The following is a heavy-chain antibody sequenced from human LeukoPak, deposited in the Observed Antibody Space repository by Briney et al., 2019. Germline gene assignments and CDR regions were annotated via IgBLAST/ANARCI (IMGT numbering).Heavy chain of an antibody. CDR3: ARSPPCSSTSCYHPWDYYYMDV. V-gene: IGHV1-2*04. CDR2: INPNSGGT. Sequence: EASVKVSCKASGYTFTGYYMHWVRQAPGQGLEWMGWINPNSGGTNYAQKFQGWVTMTRDTSISTAYMELSSVTAADTAVYYCARSPPCSSTSCYHPWDYYYMDVWGKGTTVTVSS. J-gene: IGHJ6*03. CDR1: GYTFTGYY. D-gene: IGHD2-2*01.